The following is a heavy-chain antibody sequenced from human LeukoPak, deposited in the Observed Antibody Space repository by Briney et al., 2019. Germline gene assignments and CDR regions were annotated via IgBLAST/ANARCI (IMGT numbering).Heavy chain of an antibody. CDR3: AKDRGYSYGYMDV. Sequence: TGRSLRLSCAASGFTFSSYGMHWVRQAPGKGLEWEAVIWYDGSNKYYADSVKGRFTISRDNSKNTLYLQMNSLRAEDTAVYYCAKDRGYSYGYMDVWGKGTTVTVSS. D-gene: IGHD5-18*01. V-gene: IGHV3-33*06. CDR1: GFTFSSYG. CDR2: IWYDGSNK. J-gene: IGHJ6*03.